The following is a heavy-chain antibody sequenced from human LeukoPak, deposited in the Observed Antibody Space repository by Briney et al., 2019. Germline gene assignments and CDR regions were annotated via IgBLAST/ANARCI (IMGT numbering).Heavy chain of an antibody. D-gene: IGHD5-18*01. J-gene: IGHJ4*02. CDR2: ISGSGGST. V-gene: IGHV3-23*01. CDR1: GFTFSSYG. Sequence: GGSLRLSCAASGFTFSSYGMSWVRQAPGKGLEWVSAISGSGGSTYYADSVKGRFTISRDNSKNTLYLQMNSLRAEDTAVYYCARDLDTAMAFLNYWGQGTLVTVSS. CDR3: ARDLDTAMAFLNY.